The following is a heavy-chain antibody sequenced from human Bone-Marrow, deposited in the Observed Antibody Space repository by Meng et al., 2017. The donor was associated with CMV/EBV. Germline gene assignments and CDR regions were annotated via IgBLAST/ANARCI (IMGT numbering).Heavy chain of an antibody. CDR3: ARAIPMYQLLSFWFDP. CDR2: INPNSGGT. CDR1: GYTFTGYY. D-gene: IGHD2-2*01. V-gene: IGHV1-2*02. J-gene: IGHJ5*02. Sequence: ASVKVSCKASGYTFTGYYMHWVRQALGQGLEWMGWINPNSGGTNYAQKFQGRVTMTRDTSISTAYMELSRLRSDDTAVYYCARAIPMYQLLSFWFDPWGQGNLVHVSS.